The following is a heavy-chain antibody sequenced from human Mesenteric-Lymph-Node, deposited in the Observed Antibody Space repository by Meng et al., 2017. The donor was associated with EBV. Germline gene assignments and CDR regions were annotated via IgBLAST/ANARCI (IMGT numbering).Heavy chain of an antibody. CDR3: ARDGSMVQGVGFDY. V-gene: IGHV6-1*01. J-gene: IGHJ4*02. D-gene: IGHD3-10*01. Sequence: QVQLQQSGPGLVKPSQTLPLPCALPGDSFSSNSAAWNWIRQSPSRGLEWLGRTYYRSKWYNDYAVSVKSRITINPDTSKNQFSLQLNSVTPEDTAVYYCARDGSMVQGVGFDYWGQGTLVTVYS. CDR1: GDSFSSNSAA. CDR2: TYYRSKWYN.